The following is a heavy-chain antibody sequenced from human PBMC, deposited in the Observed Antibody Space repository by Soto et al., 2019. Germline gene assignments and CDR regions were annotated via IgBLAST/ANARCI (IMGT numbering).Heavy chain of an antibody. CDR1: GGTFSSYA. D-gene: IGHD3-3*01. CDR2: IIPIFGTA. J-gene: IGHJ6*02. CDR3: ASPTYYDFWSGSIGVTGMDV. Sequence: SVKVSCKASGGTFSSYAISWVRQAPGQGLEWMGGIIPIFGTANYAQKFQGRVTITADESTSTAYMELSSLRSEDTAVYYCASPTYYDFWSGSIGVTGMDVWGQGTTVTVSS. V-gene: IGHV1-69*13.